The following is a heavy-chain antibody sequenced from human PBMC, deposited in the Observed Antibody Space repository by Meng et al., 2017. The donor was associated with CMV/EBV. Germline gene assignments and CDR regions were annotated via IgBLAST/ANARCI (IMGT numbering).Heavy chain of an antibody. J-gene: IGHJ6*02. V-gene: IGHV3-30*04. D-gene: IGHD2-2*01. CDR1: GFTFTSYN. CDR2: ISYRGITE. Sequence: GESLKISSAASGFTFTSYNMHWVRQGPGKGPEWVSVISYRGITEYYADSVKGRFTISRDDSKKMLYLQMNDLRVEDTAVYYCAKDSSTSLNYHYAMDVWGQGTTVTVSS. CDR3: AKDSSTSLNYHYAMDV.